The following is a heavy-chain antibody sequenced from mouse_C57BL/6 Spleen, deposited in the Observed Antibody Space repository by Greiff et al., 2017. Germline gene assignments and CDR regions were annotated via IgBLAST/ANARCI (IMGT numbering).Heavy chain of an antibody. CDR1: GFTFTDYY. V-gene: IGHV7-3*01. D-gene: IGHD1-1*01. J-gene: IGHJ4*01. CDR2: IRNKANGYTT. CDR3: ARSLHYYGSTYYAMDY. Sequence: EVKLMESGGGLVQPGGSLSLSCAASGFTFTDYYMSWVRQPPGKALEWLGFIRNKANGYTTEYSASVKGRFTISRDNSQSILYLQMNALRAEDSATYYCARSLHYYGSTYYAMDYWGQGTSVTVSS.